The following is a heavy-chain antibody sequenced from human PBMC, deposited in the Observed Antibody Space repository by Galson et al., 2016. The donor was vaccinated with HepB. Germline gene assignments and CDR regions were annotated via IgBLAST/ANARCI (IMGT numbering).Heavy chain of an antibody. J-gene: IGHJ4*02. V-gene: IGHV3-11*04. CDR1: GFTFSYYY. D-gene: IGHD3-3*01. CDR3: AKDVEKYYDLWSGCDY. CDR2: ISSSGSTI. Sequence: SLRLSCAASGFTFSYYYMSWIRQAPGKGLEWVSYISSSGSTISYADSVKGRFTISRDNAKNTLYLQMNSLRGEDTAVYYCAKDVEKYYDLWSGCDYWGQGTLVTVSS.